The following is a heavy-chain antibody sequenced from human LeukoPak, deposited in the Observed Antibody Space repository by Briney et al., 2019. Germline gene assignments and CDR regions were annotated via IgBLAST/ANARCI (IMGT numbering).Heavy chain of an antibody. J-gene: IGHJ6*03. CDR2: IIPIFGTA. V-gene: IGHV1-69*06. CDR3: ARGSRIAAAGARDYYYMDV. Sequence: GASVKVSCKASGGTFSSYAISWVRQSPGQGLEWMGGIIPIFGTANYAQKFQGRVTITADKSTSTAYMELSSLRSEDTAVYYCARGSRIAAAGARDYYYMDVWGKGTTVTVSS. CDR1: GGTFSSYA. D-gene: IGHD6-13*01.